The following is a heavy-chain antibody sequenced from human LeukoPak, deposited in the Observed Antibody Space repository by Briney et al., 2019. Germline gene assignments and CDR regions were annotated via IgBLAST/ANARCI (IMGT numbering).Heavy chain of an antibody. Sequence: GGSLRLSCAASGFIFSNYAMSWVRQTPARGLEWVSGINWNGGSTGYADSVKGRFTISRDNAKNSLYLQMNSLRAEDTALYYCARDQGNGYNNFDYWGQGTLVTVSS. D-gene: IGHD5-24*01. V-gene: IGHV3-20*04. CDR3: ARDQGNGYNNFDY. CDR1: GFIFSNYA. J-gene: IGHJ4*02. CDR2: INWNGGST.